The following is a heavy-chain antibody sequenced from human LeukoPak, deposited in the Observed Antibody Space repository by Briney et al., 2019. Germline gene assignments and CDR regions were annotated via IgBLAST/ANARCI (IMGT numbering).Heavy chain of an antibody. CDR1: GYTFTSYH. Sequence: ASVKVSCKASGYTFTSYHINWVRQATGQGLEWVGWMNPNNSDIGYAQKFQGRVTMTRNTSIGTAYMELSSLRSEDTAIYYCVRVPPGTTIYAYWGQGTLATVSS. J-gene: IGHJ4*02. CDR3: VRVPPGTTIYAY. D-gene: IGHD1-14*01. V-gene: IGHV1-8*01. CDR2: MNPNNSDI.